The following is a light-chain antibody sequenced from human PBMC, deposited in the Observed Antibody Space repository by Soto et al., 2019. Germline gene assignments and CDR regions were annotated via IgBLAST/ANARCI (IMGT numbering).Light chain of an antibody. CDR2: KAS. Sequence: IQMTQSPSTLSSSVGDRVTITCRASQAISSRFAWYQQKPGKAPKLLIYKASTLKSGVPSRFSGSGSGTDFTLTISSLQPDDFAAYYCPQDGSYSYTFGQGTKVELK. CDR1: QAISSR. V-gene: IGKV1-5*03. J-gene: IGKJ1*01. CDR3: PQDGSYSYT.